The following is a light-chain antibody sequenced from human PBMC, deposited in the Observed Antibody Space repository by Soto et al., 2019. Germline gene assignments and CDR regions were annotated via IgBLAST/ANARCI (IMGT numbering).Light chain of an antibody. CDR2: GAS. CDR1: QSVGSD. Sequence: IVMTQSPATLSVSPGERATLSYRASQSVGSDLAWYQHTPGQPPRLLIYGASTRATGIPGRFSGSGSGTEFTLTISSLQSEDFAVYFCKQYNNWPSWTLGQGTKVDLK. CDR3: KQYNNWPSWT. J-gene: IGKJ1*01. V-gene: IGKV3-15*01.